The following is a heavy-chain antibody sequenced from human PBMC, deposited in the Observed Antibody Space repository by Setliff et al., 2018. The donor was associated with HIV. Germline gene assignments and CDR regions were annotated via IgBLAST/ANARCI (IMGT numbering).Heavy chain of an antibody. Sequence: GASVKVSCKASGYTFSSYGISWVRQAPGQGLEWMGWINSYDGNTNYEQKFQGRVTMTTDTSTTPAYLELRSLRPDDTAVYFCARNPIQIRRWSPGETWFDTWGQGTLVTVSS. CDR2: INSYDGNT. J-gene: IGHJ5*02. D-gene: IGHD7-27*01. V-gene: IGHV1-18*01. CDR1: GYTFSSYG. CDR3: ARNPIQIRRWSPGETWFDT.